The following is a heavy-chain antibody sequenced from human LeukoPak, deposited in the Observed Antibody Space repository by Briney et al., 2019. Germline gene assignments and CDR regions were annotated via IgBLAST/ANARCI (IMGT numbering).Heavy chain of an antibody. D-gene: IGHD1-26*01. CDR1: GFTFSSYS. V-gene: IGHV3-21*01. J-gene: IGHJ4*02. Sequence: AGGSLRLSCAASGFTFSSYSMKWVRQAQGKGLEWVSSISSSSSYIYYADSVKGRFTISRDNAKNSLYLQMNSLRAEDTAVYYCARDNTSGSSTEFDSWGQGNLVTVSS. CDR2: ISSSSSYI. CDR3: ARDNTSGSSTEFDS.